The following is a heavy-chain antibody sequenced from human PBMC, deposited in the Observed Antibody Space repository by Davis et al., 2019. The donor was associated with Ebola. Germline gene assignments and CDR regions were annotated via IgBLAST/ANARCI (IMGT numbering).Heavy chain of an antibody. CDR3: ASSTMIVVPDY. CDR2: ISAYNGNT. CDR1: GYTFTSYG. D-gene: IGHD3-22*01. V-gene: IGHV1-18*01. Sequence: ASVKVSCKASGYTFTSYGISWVRQAPGQGLEWMGWISAYNGNTNYAQKLQGRVTMTTDTSTSSVYMELSSLRSEDTAVYYCASSTMIVVPDYWGQGTLVTVSS. J-gene: IGHJ4*02.